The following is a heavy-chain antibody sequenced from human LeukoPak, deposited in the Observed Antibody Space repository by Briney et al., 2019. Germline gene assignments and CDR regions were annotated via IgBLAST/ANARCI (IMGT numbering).Heavy chain of an antibody. J-gene: IGHJ4*02. CDR3: ARALLWFGESYYFDY. Sequence: GGSLRLSCAASGFTFSSYSMNWVRQAPGKGLEWVSYISSSSSTIYYADSVKGRFTISRDNAKNSLYLQMNSLRAEDTAVYYCARALLWFGESYYFDYWGQGTLVTVSS. V-gene: IGHV3-48*01. CDR2: ISSSSSTI. D-gene: IGHD3-10*01. CDR1: GFTFSSYS.